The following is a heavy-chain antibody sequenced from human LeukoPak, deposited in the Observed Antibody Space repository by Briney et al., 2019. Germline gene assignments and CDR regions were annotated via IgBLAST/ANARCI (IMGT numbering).Heavy chain of an antibody. V-gene: IGHV1-69*05. CDR1: GGTFSSYA. Sequence: VASVKVSCKASGGTFSSYAISWVRQAPGQGLEWMGGIIPLFGTANYAQKFQGRVTITTDESTSTAYMELSSLRSEDTAIYYCTRVFARGGEIIGSYYYYWGQGTLVTVSS. CDR3: TRVFARGGEIIGSYYYY. D-gene: IGHD3-10*01. CDR2: IIPLFGTA. J-gene: IGHJ4*02.